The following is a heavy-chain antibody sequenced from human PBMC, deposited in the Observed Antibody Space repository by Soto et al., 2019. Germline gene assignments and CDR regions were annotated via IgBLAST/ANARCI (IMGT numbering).Heavy chain of an antibody. Sequence: GGSLRLSCAASGFTFSSYDMHWVRQATGKGLEWVSAIGTAGDTYYPGSVKGRLTISRENAKNSLYLQMNSLRAEDTAVYYCARAISYYGSGSWDYYGMDVWGQGTTVTVSS. CDR1: GFTFSSYD. CDR3: ARAISYYGSGSWDYYGMDV. J-gene: IGHJ6*02. V-gene: IGHV3-13*01. CDR2: IGTAGDT. D-gene: IGHD3-10*01.